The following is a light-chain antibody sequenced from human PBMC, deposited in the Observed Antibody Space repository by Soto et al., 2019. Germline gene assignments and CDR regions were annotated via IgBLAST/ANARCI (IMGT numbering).Light chain of an antibody. Sequence: EIAITQSPATLSVSPGERATLSCRASQRFSSNLAWYQQKPGQAPRLLSYGASTRATGIPARLSGSGSGTEFTLTISSLQSEDFAVYYCQQYNNWPLTFGGGTKVDIK. V-gene: IGKV3D-15*01. CDR1: QRFSSN. CDR2: GAS. CDR3: QQYNNWPLT. J-gene: IGKJ4*01.